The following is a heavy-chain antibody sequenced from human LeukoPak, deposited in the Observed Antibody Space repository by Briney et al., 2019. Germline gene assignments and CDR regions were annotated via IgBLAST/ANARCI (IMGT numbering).Heavy chain of an antibody. V-gene: IGHV1-2*02. CDR2: INPNSGGT. Sequence: AASVKVSCKASGYTFTGYYMHWVRQAPGQGLEWMGWINPNSGGTNYAQKFQGRVTMTRDTSISTAYMELSRLRSDDTAVYYCARGLRYFDWLTWYNWFDPWGQGTLVTVSS. J-gene: IGHJ5*02. CDR1: GYTFTGYY. CDR3: ARGLRYFDWLTWYNWFDP. D-gene: IGHD3-9*01.